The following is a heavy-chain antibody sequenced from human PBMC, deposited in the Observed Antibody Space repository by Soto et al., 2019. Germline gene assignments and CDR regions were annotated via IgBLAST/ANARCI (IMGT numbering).Heavy chain of an antibody. Sequence: EVHLLESGGGLVQPGESLRLSCAASGFIFSDYAMTWVRQAPGKGLEWVSGISGSGESIYYADSVEGRFTISRDNSKNTLYLQMNSLRGEDTAVYYCARDRHGSDWYTYYFYTLAVWGQGNTVTVSS. CDR1: GFIFSDYA. D-gene: IGHD6-13*01. V-gene: IGHV3-23*01. J-gene: IGHJ6*02. CDR2: ISGSGESI. CDR3: ARDRHGSDWYTYYFYTLAV.